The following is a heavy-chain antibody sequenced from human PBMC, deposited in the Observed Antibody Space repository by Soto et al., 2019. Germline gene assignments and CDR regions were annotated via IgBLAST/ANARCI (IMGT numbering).Heavy chain of an antibody. J-gene: IGHJ4*02. CDR3: ARALQSSIAARTHFIFDY. D-gene: IGHD6-6*01. CDR2: INHSGST. Sequence: PSETLSLTCAVYGGSFSCYYWSWIRQPPGKGLEWIGEINHSGSTNYNPSLKSRVTISVDTSKNQFSLKLSSVTAADTAVYYCARALQSSIAARTHFIFDYWGQGTLVTVSS. CDR1: GGSFSCYY. V-gene: IGHV4-34*01.